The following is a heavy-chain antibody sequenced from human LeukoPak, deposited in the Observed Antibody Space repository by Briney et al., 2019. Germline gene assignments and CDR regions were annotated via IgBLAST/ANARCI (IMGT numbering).Heavy chain of an antibody. J-gene: IGHJ4*02. CDR1: GYSISSGYY. CDR2: IYHSGST. Sequence: PETLSLTCAVSGYSISSGYYWGWIRQPPGKGLEWIGSIYHSGSTYYNPSLKSRVTISVDTSKNQFSLKLSSVTAADTAVYYCARDKEGSFDYWGQGTLVTVSS. CDR3: ARDKEGSFDY. V-gene: IGHV4-38-2*02.